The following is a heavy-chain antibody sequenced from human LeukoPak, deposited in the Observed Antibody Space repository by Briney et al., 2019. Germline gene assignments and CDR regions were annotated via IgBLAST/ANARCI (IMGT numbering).Heavy chain of an antibody. CDR1: GFTFSFYE. V-gene: IGHV3-48*03. CDR3: AANYGDYISYYMDV. CDR2: ISTRGNTI. J-gene: IGHJ6*03. D-gene: IGHD4-17*01. Sequence: GGSLRLSCAASGFTFSFYEMNWVRQAPGKGLEWIAYISTRGNTIYYADSVEGRFTISRDNAENSLFLQMNSLRGEDTATYYCAANYGDYISYYMDVWGKGTTVTVSS.